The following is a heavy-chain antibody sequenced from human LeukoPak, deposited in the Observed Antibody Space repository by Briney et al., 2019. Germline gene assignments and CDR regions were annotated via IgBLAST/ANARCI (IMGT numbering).Heavy chain of an antibody. Sequence: PETLSLTCTVSGGSITDYYWSWIRQPAGKGLEWIGHIYKSGSTDYNPSLKSRVTMSMDTSKSQFSLNLRSVTAADTAVYYCARDDRVSGTFLRWFDPWGQGTLVTVSS. D-gene: IGHD1-26*01. CDR3: ARDDRVSGTFLRWFDP. CDR2: IYKSGST. CDR1: GGSITDYY. J-gene: IGHJ5*02. V-gene: IGHV4-4*07.